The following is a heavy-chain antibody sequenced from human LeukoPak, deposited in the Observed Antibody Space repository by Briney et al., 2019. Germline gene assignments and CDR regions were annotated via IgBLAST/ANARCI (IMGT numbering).Heavy chain of an antibody. J-gene: IGHJ6*03. V-gene: IGHV3-23*01. Sequence: GGSLRLFCVVSGFTFSTHAMTWVRHAPGKRLERVSDISGPGGTTYYAASVKGRFTISRDNSKNTLCLQMNSLRAEDTAVYYCARDPGVIPVHYMDVWGKGTTVIVSS. D-gene: IGHD4-23*01. CDR3: ARDPGVIPVHYMDV. CDR2: ISGPGGTT. CDR1: GFTFSTHA.